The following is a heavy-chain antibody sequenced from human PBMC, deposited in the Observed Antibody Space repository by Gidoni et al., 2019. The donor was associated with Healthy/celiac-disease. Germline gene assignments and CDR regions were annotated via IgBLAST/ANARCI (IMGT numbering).Heavy chain of an antibody. D-gene: IGHD3-22*01. CDR3: AKDYYDSSGYYYQIDAFDI. J-gene: IGHJ3*02. V-gene: IGHV3-23*01. CDR1: GFTFTSYA. Sequence: EVQLLESGGGLVQPGWSLRLSCAASGFTFTSYAISWVSQAPGKGLEWVSAISGSGGSTYYADSVKGRFTISRDNSKNTLYLQMNSLRAEDTAVYYCAKDYYDSSGYYYQIDAFDIWGQGTMVTVSS. CDR2: ISGSGGST.